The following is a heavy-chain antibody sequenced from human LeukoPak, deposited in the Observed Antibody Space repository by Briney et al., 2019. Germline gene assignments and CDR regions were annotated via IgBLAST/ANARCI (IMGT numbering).Heavy chain of an antibody. J-gene: IGHJ4*02. CDR2: IWYDGSNK. V-gene: IGHV3-33*06. Sequence: PGGSLRLSCAASGFTFSSYGMHWVRQAPGKGLEWVAVIWYDGSNKCYADSVKGRFTISRDNSKNTLYLQMNSLRAEDTAVYYCAKDQGITMIAFDYWGQGTLVTVSS. D-gene: IGHD3-22*01. CDR3: AKDQGITMIAFDY. CDR1: GFTFSSYG.